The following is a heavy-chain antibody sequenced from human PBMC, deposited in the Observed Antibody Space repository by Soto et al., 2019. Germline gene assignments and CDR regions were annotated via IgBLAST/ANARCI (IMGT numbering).Heavy chain of an antibody. Sequence: XETLSLTCAVDGWSFSGYYWSWIRRPPGKGLDWIGEINHSGSTNYNPSLKSRVTISVDTSKNQFSLKLSSVTAADTAVYYCARMAYYDILTGYYIRSRYFDYWGQGTLVTVSS. CDR3: ARMAYYDILTGYYIRSRYFDY. CDR1: GWSFSGYY. J-gene: IGHJ4*02. D-gene: IGHD3-9*01. V-gene: IGHV4-34*01. CDR2: INHSGST.